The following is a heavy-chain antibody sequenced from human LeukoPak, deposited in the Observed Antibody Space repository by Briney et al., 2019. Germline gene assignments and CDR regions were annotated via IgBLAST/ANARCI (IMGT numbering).Heavy chain of an antibody. CDR1: GFTFSSYS. Sequence: GGSLRLSYAASGFTFSSYSMNWVRQAPGKGLEWVSSISSSSSYIYYADSVKGRFTISRDNAKNSLYLQMNSLRAEDTAVYYCAKGLWFGELFAEYFQHWGQGTLATVSS. CDR3: AKGLWFGELFAEYFQH. D-gene: IGHD3-10*01. J-gene: IGHJ1*01. V-gene: IGHV3-21*01. CDR2: ISSSSSYI.